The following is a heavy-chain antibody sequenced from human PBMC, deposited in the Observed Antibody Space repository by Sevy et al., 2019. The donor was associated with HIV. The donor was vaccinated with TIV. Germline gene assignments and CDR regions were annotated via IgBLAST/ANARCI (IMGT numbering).Heavy chain of an antibody. Sequence: GGSLRLSCAASGFTFSTYAMHWVRQAPGKGLEYVSAISGNTNNAYYGNSVRGRFTISRDNSKNTLYLEMDSLRAEDTAVYYCARATFWRGWYFDYRGQGTLVTVSS. J-gene: IGHJ4*02. D-gene: IGHD3-3*01. V-gene: IGHV3-64*01. CDR1: GFTFSTYA. CDR2: ISGNTNNA. CDR3: ARATFWRGWYFDY.